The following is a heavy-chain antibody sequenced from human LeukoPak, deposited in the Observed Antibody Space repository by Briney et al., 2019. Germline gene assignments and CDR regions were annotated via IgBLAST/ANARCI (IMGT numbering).Heavy chain of an antibody. CDR2: ISWYSGSI. V-gene: IGHV3-9*03. CDR1: GFTFDDYA. CDR3: AKGYSPYQGYFDY. D-gene: IGHD1-1*01. Sequence: GRSLRLSCAASGFTFDDYAMHWVRQAPGKGLEWVSGISWYSGSIGYADSVKGRFTISRDNAKNSLYLQMNSLRAEDMALYYCAKGYSPYQGYFDYWGQGTLVTVSS. J-gene: IGHJ4*02.